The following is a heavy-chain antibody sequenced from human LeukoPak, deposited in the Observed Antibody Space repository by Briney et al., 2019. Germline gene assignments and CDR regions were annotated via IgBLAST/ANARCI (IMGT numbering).Heavy chain of an antibody. Sequence: GGSLRLSCAASGFTFSSYWMHWVRHAPGKGLVWVSRINSDGSSTSYADSVKGRFTISRDNAKNTLYLQMNSLRAEDTAVYYCASRALSGTYYVYYFDYWGQGNLVTVAS. CDR3: ASRALSGTYYVYYFDY. CDR1: GFTFSSYW. CDR2: INSDGSST. V-gene: IGHV3-74*01. D-gene: IGHD1-26*01. J-gene: IGHJ4*02.